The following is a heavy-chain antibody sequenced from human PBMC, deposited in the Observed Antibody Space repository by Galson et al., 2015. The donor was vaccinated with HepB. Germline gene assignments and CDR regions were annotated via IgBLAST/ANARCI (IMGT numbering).Heavy chain of an antibody. J-gene: IGHJ4*02. CDR1: GGTFSSYA. CDR3: ARDITGNSLGVDY. V-gene: IGHV1-69*13. CDR2: IIPIFGTA. D-gene: IGHD4-23*01. Sequence: SVKVSCKASGGTFSSYAISWVRQAPGQGLEWMGGIIPIFGTANYAQKFQGRVTITADESTSTAYMELSSLRSEDTAVYYCARDITGNSLGVDYWGQGTLVTVSS.